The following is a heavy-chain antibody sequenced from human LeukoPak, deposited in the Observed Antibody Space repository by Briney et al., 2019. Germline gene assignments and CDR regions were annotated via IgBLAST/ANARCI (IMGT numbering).Heavy chain of an antibody. Sequence: SETLSLTCTVSGGSISSSSYYWGWIRQPPGKGLEWIGSIYYSGSTYYNPSLKSRVTISVDTSKNQFSLKLSSVTAADTAVYYCARRCYCCSDYWGQGTLVTVSS. CDR1: GGSISSSSYY. CDR3: ARRCYCCSDY. D-gene: IGHD2-15*01. J-gene: IGHJ4*02. CDR2: IYYSGST. V-gene: IGHV4-39*01.